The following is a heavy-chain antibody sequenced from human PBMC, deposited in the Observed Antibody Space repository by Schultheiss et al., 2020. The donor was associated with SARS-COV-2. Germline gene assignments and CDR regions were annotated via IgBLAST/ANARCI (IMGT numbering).Heavy chain of an antibody. CDR3: AKDLYGSRWYFDF. D-gene: IGHD2/OR15-2a*01. Sequence: ETLSLTCAVYGESFNGFSWTWIRQAPGKGLEWVSASDTSGGSTYADSVKGRFTISRDNSKNTLYLQMNSLGAEDTAVYYCAKDLYGSRWYFDFWGQGTLVTVSS. J-gene: IGHJ4*02. V-gene: IGHV3-23*01. CDR2: SDTSGGST. CDR1: GESFNGFS.